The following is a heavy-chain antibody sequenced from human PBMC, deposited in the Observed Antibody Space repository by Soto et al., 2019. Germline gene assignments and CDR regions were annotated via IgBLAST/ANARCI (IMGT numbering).Heavy chain of an antibody. CDR1: GYTFTSYG. V-gene: IGHV1-18*01. J-gene: IGHJ5*02. CDR3: ARDYYGSGRLNAHNWFDP. D-gene: IGHD3-10*01. Sequence: QVQLVQSGAEVKKPGASVKVSCKASGYTFTSYGISWVRQAPGQGLEWMGWISAYNGNTNYAQKRQGRVTMTTDTSTSTAYMEVRSLRSDDTAVYYCARDYYGSGRLNAHNWFDPWGQGTLVTVSS. CDR2: ISAYNGNT.